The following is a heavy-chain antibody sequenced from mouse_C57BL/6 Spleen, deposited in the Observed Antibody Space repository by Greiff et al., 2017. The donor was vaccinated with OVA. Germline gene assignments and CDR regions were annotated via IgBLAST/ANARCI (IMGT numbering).Heavy chain of an antibody. V-gene: IGHV1-54*01. Sequence: QVQLQQSGAELVRPGTSVKVSCKASGYAFTNYLIEWVKQRPGQGLEWIGVINPGSGGTNYNEKFKGKATLTADKSSSTAYMQLSSLTSEDSAVYFGARGYYYGSSYWYFDVWGTGTTVTVSS. CDR3: ARGYYYGSSYWYFDV. J-gene: IGHJ1*03. D-gene: IGHD1-1*01. CDR2: INPGSGGT. CDR1: GYAFTNYL.